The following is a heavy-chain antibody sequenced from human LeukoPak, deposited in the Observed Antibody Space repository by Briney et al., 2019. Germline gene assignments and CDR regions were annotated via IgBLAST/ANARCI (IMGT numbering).Heavy chain of an antibody. CDR2: INPSSGGS. J-gene: IGHJ6*02. CDR1: GYTFTGYY. V-gene: IGHV1-2*06. D-gene: IGHD3-10*01. CDR3: ARDRSGILGYYYNGMDV. Sequence: WVSVKVSCKASGYTFTGYYMHWVRQAPGQGLEWMGRINPSSGGSNYAPKFQGRVTMSRDTSISTAYMELSRLRSDDTAVYYCARDRSGILGYYYNGMDVWGQGTTVTVSS.